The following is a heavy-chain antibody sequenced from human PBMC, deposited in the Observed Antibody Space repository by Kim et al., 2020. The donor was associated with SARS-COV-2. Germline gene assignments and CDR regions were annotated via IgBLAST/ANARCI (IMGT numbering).Heavy chain of an antibody. Sequence: TYSADSVKGRFTISRDNSKNTLFLQMDSLRAEDTAVYYCAKVFVRWYFDYWGQGTLVTVSP. J-gene: IGHJ4*02. CDR3: AKVFVRWYFDY. D-gene: IGHD3-10*02. CDR2: T. V-gene: IGHV3-23*01.